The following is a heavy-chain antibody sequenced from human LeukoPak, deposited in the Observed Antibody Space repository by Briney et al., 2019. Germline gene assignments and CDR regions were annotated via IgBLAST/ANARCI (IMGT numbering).Heavy chain of an antibody. Sequence: GGSLRLSCAASGFTVSSNYMSWVRQAPGKGLEWVSVIYSGGSTYYADSVKGRFTISRDNSKNTLYLQMNSLRAEDTAVYYCASTMVRGVIGAFDIWGQGTMVTVSS. CDR2: IYSGGST. D-gene: IGHD3-10*01. J-gene: IGHJ3*02. CDR1: GFTVSSNY. V-gene: IGHV3-53*01. CDR3: ASTMVRGVIGAFDI.